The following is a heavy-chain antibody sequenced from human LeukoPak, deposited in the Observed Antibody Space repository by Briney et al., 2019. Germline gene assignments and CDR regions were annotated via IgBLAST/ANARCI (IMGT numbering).Heavy chain of an antibody. Sequence: GSSVKVSCKASGGTFSSYAISWVRQAPGQGLGWMGGIIPIFGTANYAQKFQGRVTITTDESTSTAYMELSSLRSEDTAVYYCARDWDDAFDIWGQGTMVTVSS. J-gene: IGHJ3*02. CDR1: GGTFSSYA. CDR3: ARDWDDAFDI. V-gene: IGHV1-69*05. D-gene: IGHD1-26*01. CDR2: IIPIFGTA.